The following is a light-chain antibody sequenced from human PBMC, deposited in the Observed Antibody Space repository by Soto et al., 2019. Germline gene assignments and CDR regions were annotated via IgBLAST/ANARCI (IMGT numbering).Light chain of an antibody. Sequence: EIVLTQSPATLSLSPGERATLSCTASQSVGSYLTWYQQKPGQAPRLLIYETSKRATGTPSRFSGSGSGTDFPLTISSLEPEDFAVYYCQQRSSWPRTFGQETKVEIK. V-gene: IGKV3-11*01. CDR3: QQRSSWPRT. CDR2: ETS. CDR1: QSVGSY. J-gene: IGKJ1*01.